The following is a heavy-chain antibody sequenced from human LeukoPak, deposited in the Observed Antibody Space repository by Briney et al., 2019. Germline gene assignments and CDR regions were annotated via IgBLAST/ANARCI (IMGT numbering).Heavy chain of an antibody. D-gene: IGHD2-21*02. CDR3: AKDPCGGDCKAFDY. CDR1: GFTFSSYA. J-gene: IGHJ4*02. V-gene: IGHV3-23*01. Sequence: GGSLRLSCAASGFTFSSYATSWVRQAPGKGLEWVSAISGSGGSTYYADSVKGRFTISRDNSKNTLYLQMNSLRAEDTAVYYCAKDPCGGDCKAFDYWGQGTLVTVSS. CDR2: ISGSGGST.